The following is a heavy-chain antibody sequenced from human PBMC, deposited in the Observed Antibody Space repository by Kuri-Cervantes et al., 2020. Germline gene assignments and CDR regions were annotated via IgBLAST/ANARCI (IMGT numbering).Heavy chain of an antibody. D-gene: IGHD1-7*01. Sequence: SETLSLTCTVSGGSISSSSYYWGWIRQPPGKGLEWIGEINHSGSTDYNPSLKSRVTISIDTSKNQFSLKLSSVTAADTAWYYCARGRGTYYMDVWGKGTTVTVSS. CDR1: GGSISSSSYY. V-gene: IGHV4-39*07. J-gene: IGHJ6*03. CDR3: ARGRGTYYMDV. CDR2: INHSGST.